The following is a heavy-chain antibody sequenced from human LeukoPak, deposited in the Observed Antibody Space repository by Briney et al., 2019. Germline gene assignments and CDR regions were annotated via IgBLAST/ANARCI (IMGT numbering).Heavy chain of an antibody. J-gene: IGHJ5*02. D-gene: IGHD3-10*01. CDR1: GGSISSYY. CDR3: AREKVRGVIDNWFDP. V-gene: IGHV4-4*07. CDR2: IYTSGST. Sequence: SETLSLTCTVSGGSISSYYWSWIRQPAGKGLEWIGRIYTSGSTNYNPSLKSRVTMSVDTSKSQFSLKLSSVTAADTAVYYCAREKVRGVIDNWFDPWGQGTLVTVSS.